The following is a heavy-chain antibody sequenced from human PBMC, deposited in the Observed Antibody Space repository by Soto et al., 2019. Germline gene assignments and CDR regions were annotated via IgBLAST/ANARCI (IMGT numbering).Heavy chain of an antibody. V-gene: IGHV4-61*01. CDR1: RGSVSSATYY. CDR3: ARSSHKESWFDP. CDR2: IYYSGST. D-gene: IGHD6-13*01. J-gene: IGHJ5*02. Sequence: ETLSLTCTVSRGSVSSATYYWNWIRQPPGEPLEWIGYIYYSGSTNYNPSLKSRVTISLDTSNDQFSLKLSSVTAADTAVYYCARSSHKESWFDPWGQGTLVTVSS.